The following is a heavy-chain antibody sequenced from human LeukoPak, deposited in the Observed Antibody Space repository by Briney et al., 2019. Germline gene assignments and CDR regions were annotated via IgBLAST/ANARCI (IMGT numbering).Heavy chain of an antibody. J-gene: IGHJ4*02. Sequence: ASVKVSCKASGYTFTGYYIHWVRQAPGQGLEWMGWINPNSGGTNYAQKFQGRLTMTRDTSISTAYMELSRLTSDDTAVYYCARELAGIVGATIDPMSKLTFGYWGQGTLVTVSS. CDR3: ARELAGIVGATIDPMSKLTFGY. D-gene: IGHD1-26*01. V-gene: IGHV1-2*02. CDR2: INPNSGGT. CDR1: GYTFTGYY.